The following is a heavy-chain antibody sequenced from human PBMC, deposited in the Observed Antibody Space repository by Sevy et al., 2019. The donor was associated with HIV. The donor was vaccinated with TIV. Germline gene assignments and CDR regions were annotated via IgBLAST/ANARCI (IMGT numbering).Heavy chain of an antibody. CDR3: ARGVYSSNWYFSV. Sequence: GGSPRLSCAASGFTVSSNSMSWVRQTPGKGLEWVSIVYSGGNTYYADSVKGRFTISRDNSKNMLYLQMNSLRAEDTAVYYCARGVYSSNWYFSVWGQGTLVTVSS. J-gene: IGHJ4*02. D-gene: IGHD6-13*01. V-gene: IGHV3-53*01. CDR2: VYSGGNT. CDR1: GFTVSSNS.